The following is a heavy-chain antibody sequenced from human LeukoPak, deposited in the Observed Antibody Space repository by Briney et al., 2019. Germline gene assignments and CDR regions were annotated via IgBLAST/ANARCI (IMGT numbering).Heavy chain of an antibody. CDR2: IWYDGSNK. CDR1: GFTFSSYG. V-gene: IGHV3-33*01. Sequence: PGGSLRLSCAASGFTFSSYGMHWVRQAPGKGLEWVAVIWYDGSNKYYADSVKGRFTISRDNSENTLYLQMNSLRAEDTAVYYCARPLAPYGDSYFDYWGQGTLVTVSS. D-gene: IGHD4-17*01. CDR3: ARPLAPYGDSYFDY. J-gene: IGHJ4*02.